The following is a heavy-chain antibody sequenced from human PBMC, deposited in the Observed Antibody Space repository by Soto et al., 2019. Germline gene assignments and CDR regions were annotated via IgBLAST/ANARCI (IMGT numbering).Heavy chain of an antibody. Sequence: PVGSLRLSCAASGFTFSSCAMHWVRQAPGKGLEWVAVISYDGSNKYYADSVKGRSTISRDNSKNTLYLQMNSLRAEDTAVYYCAREFWLAPSTFDYWGQGTLVTVSS. CDR3: AREFWLAPSTFDY. CDR2: ISYDGSNK. J-gene: IGHJ4*02. CDR1: GFTFSSCA. V-gene: IGHV3-30-3*01. D-gene: IGHD3-9*01.